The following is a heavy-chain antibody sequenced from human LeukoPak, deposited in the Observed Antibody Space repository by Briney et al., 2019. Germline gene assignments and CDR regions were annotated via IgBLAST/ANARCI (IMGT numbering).Heavy chain of an antibody. CDR3: ARGSGYEAWFDP. CDR2: IIPIIGTA. D-gene: IGHD6-13*01. J-gene: IGHJ5*02. Sequence: ASVKVSCKASRGTFSSYAISWVRQAPGQGLEWMGGIIPIIGTANYAQKFQGRVTITTDESTSTAYMELSSLRSADTAVYYCARGSGYEAWFDPWGQGTLVTVSS. V-gene: IGHV1-69*05. CDR1: RGTFSSYA.